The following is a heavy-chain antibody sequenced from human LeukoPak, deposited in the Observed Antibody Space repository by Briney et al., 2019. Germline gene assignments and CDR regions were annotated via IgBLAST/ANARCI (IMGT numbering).Heavy chain of an antibody. D-gene: IGHD5-18*01. V-gene: IGHV4-59*01. J-gene: IGHJ1*01. CDR1: GDSISNYY. CDR2: IYYSGST. CDR3: ARATTGYSYGFKH. Sequence: PSETLSLTCTVSGDSISNYYWSWIRQPPGKGLEWIGYIYYSGSTNYNPSLKSRVTISVDTSKTQFSLKLSSVTAADTAVYYCARATTGYSYGFKHWGQGTLVTVSP.